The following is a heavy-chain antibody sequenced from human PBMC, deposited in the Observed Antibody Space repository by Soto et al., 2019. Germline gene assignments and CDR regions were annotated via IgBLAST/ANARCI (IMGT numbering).Heavy chain of an antibody. CDR3: ARAPPGPSPRWVL. CDR1: GCSISSGGYS. J-gene: IGHJ6*02. CDR2: IYPTGST. Sequence: TLCLTCTVSGCSISSGGYSWSWIRQSPEKGLEWLGCIYPTGSTYYHPSLKSRVTISIDTSRNQFSLNLTSVTAADTAVYYCARAPPGPSPRWVLWGQGTTVTVSS. V-gene: IGHV4-30-2*06. D-gene: IGHD3-10*01.